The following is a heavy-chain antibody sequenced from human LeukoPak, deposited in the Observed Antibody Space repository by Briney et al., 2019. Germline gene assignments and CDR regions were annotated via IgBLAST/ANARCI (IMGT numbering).Heavy chain of an antibody. CDR1: GGSISSYY. J-gene: IGHJ4*02. CDR3: AREHMVRGVQG. CDR2: IYYSGST. V-gene: IGHV4-59*01. Sequence: SETLSLTCTVSGGSISSYYWSWIRQPPGKGLEWIGYIYYSGSTNYNPSLKSRVTISVDTSKNQFSLKLGSVTAADTAVYYCAREHMVRGVQGWGQGTLVTVSS. D-gene: IGHD3-10*01.